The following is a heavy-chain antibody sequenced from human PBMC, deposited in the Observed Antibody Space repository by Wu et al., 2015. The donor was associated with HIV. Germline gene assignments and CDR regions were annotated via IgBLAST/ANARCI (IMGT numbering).Heavy chain of an antibody. CDR3: ARDSPGSGSYYKTPQIDY. Sequence: QVHLVQSGPEVKKPGASVKVSCKASGYIFTSYGFSWVRQAPGQGLEWMGWISGNNGHTNYAQKFQGRVTMTTDTSSSTAYMELRSLRSDDTAVYYCARDSPGSGSYYKTPQIDYWGQGTLVTVSS. CDR2: ISGNNGHT. V-gene: IGHV1-18*01. CDR1: GYIFTSYG. D-gene: IGHD3-10*01. J-gene: IGHJ4*02.